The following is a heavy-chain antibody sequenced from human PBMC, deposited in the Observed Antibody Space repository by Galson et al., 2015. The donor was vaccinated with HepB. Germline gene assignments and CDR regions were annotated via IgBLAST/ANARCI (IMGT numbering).Heavy chain of an antibody. Sequence: SLRLSCAASGFTFSRSWMHWVRHAPGEGLVWVSRINSDGSSTTYADSVKGRFTISRDNAKNTLYLQMNSLRAGDTAVYYCAREVAAAISVYYFDYWGQGTLVTVSS. V-gene: IGHV3-74*01. CDR1: GFTFSRSW. CDR3: AREVAAAISVYYFDY. J-gene: IGHJ4*02. CDR2: INSDGSST. D-gene: IGHD2-2*02.